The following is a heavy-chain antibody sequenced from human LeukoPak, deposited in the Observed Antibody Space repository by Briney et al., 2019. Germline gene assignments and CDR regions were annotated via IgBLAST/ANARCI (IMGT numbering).Heavy chain of an antibody. Sequence: GGSLRLSCAASGFTFSSYAMSWVRQAPGKGLEWVSAISGSGGSTYYADSVKGRFTISRDSSKNTLYLQMNSLRAEDTAVYYCAKDALWFGELLSNYFDYWGQGTLVTVSS. CDR2: ISGSGGST. D-gene: IGHD3-10*01. V-gene: IGHV3-23*01. CDR1: GFTFSSYA. J-gene: IGHJ4*02. CDR3: AKDALWFGELLSNYFDY.